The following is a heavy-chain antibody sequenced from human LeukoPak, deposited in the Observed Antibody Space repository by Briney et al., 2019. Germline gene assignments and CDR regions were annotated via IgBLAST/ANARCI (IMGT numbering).Heavy chain of an antibody. V-gene: IGHV3-21*01. J-gene: IGHJ4*02. Sequence: KPGGSLRLSCAASGFTFSSYSMNWVRQAPGKGLEWVSSISSSSSYLYYADSVKGRFTISRDNAKNSLYLQMNSLRAEDTAVYYCAREGVVVIGFDYWGQGTLVTVSS. CDR2: ISSSSSYL. CDR1: GFTFSSYS. D-gene: IGHD3-22*01. CDR3: AREGVVVIGFDY.